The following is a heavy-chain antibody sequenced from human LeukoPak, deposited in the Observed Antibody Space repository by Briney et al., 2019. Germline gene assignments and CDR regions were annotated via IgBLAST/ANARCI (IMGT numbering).Heavy chain of an antibody. CDR3: ATYRQVLLPFES. Sequence: HPGGSLRLSCAASGFTFSNAWMSWVRQPPGKGLEWVSSIFPSGGEIHYADSVRGRFTISRDNSKSTLSLQMNSLRAEDTAIYYCATYRQVLLPFESWGQGTLVTVSS. D-gene: IGHD2-8*02. V-gene: IGHV3-23*01. J-gene: IGHJ4*02. CDR2: IFPSGGEI. CDR1: GFTFSNAW.